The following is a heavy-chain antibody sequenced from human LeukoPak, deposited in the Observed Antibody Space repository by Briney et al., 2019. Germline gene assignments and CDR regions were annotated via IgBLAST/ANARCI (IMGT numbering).Heavy chain of an antibody. J-gene: IGHJ4*02. CDR1: GFTFRDYS. CDR3: ERDLRLTTIVVVPFDY. CDR2: ISSGSRTT. D-gene: IGHD3-22*01. Sequence: GGSLRLSCAASGFTFRDYSMTWIRQAPGKGLEWVSYISSGSRTTYYAGSVKGRFTISRDNAKNSLYLQMNSLRAEDTAVYYCERDLRLTTIVVVPFDYWGQGTLVTVSS. V-gene: IGHV3-11*01.